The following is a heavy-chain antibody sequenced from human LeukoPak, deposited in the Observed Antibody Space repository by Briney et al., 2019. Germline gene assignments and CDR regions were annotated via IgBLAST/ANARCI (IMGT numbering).Heavy chain of an antibody. V-gene: IGHV4-34*01. CDR2: INHSGST. Sequence: SETLSLTCAVYGGSFSGYYRSWIRQPPGKGLEWIGEINHSGSTNYNPSLKSRVTISVDTSKNQFSLKLSSVTAADTAVYYCARTATRGGRFDYWGQGTLVTVSS. CDR1: GGSFSGYY. D-gene: IGHD3-10*01. J-gene: IGHJ4*02. CDR3: ARTATRGGRFDY.